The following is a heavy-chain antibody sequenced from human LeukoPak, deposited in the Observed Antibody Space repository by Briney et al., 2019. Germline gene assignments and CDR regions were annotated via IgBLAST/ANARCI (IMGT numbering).Heavy chain of an antibody. CDR1: GGSISSGGYY. CDR2: INHSGST. J-gene: IGHJ4*02. D-gene: IGHD3-9*01. V-gene: IGHV4-39*07. CDR3: ARGGITIFRYFDY. Sequence: SETLSLTCTVSGGSISSGGYYWSWIRQPPGKGLEWIGEINHSGSTNYNPSLKSRVTISVDTSKNQFSLKLSSVTAADTAVYYCARGGITIFRYFDYWGQGTLVTVSS.